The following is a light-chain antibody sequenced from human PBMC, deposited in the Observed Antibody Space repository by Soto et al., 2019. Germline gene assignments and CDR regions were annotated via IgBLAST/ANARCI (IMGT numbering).Light chain of an antibody. CDR1: SSDIGGYNY. CDR3: SSYTSSSTRVV. Sequence: QSALTQPASVSGSPGQSITISCTGTSSDIGGYNYVSWYQQYPGKAPKLIIYDVSNRPSGVSNRFSGSKSGNTASLTISGLQAEDEAEYYCSSYTSSSTRVVFGGGTKLTVL. CDR2: DVS. V-gene: IGLV2-14*01. J-gene: IGLJ3*02.